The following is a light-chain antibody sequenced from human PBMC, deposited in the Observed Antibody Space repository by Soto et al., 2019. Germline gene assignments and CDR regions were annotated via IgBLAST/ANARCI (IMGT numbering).Light chain of an antibody. CDR3: QQTYSAPLT. CDR2: DAS. CDR1: QTISGW. V-gene: IGKV1-5*01. J-gene: IGKJ4*01. Sequence: DIQMTQSPSTLSASVGDTVTITCRASQTISGWLAWYQQRPGKAPNLLIFDASTLESGVPSRFSGTGSGTDFTLTISSLQPEDFATYYCQQTYSAPLTFGGGTKVDIK.